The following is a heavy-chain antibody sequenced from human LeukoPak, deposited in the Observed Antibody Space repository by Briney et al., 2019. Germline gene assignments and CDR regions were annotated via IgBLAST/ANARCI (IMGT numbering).Heavy chain of an antibody. CDR3: ARRAYSYAYGY. V-gene: IGHV5-51*01. Sequence: GESLKISCKGSEYSFTSYWVGWVRQMPGKGLEWMGIIYPGDSDARYSPSFQGQVTISADKSISTAYLQWSSLKASDTAMYYCARRAYSYAYGYWGQGTLVTVSS. D-gene: IGHD5-18*01. CDR1: EYSFTSYW. CDR2: IYPGDSDA. J-gene: IGHJ4*02.